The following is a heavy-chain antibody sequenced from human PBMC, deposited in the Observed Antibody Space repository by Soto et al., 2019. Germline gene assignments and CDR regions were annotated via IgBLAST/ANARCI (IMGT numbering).Heavy chain of an antibody. CDR1: GGSISSDY. D-gene: IGHD6-13*01. CDR2: INYSGST. J-gene: IGHJ4*02. V-gene: IGHV4-59*01. Sequence: SETLSLTCTVSGGSISSDYWSWIRQPPGKGLEWIGSINYSGSTNYNPSLKSRVTISVDTSKNQFSLKVSSVTAADTAVYYCARKGKAASAPWDYWGQGTLVTVSS. CDR3: ARKGKAASAPWDY.